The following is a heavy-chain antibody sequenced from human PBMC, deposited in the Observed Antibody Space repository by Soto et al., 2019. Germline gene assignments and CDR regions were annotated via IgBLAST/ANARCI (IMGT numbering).Heavy chain of an antibody. CDR2: IIPIFGTA. J-gene: IGHJ3*02. D-gene: IGHD2-21*02. Sequence: ASVQVSCKASGGTFSSYAISWVRQAPGQGLEWMGGIIPIFGTANYAQKFQGRVTITADESTSTAYMELSSLRSEDTAVYYCAKELGAYCGGDCYSTRAFDIWGQGTMVTVSS. V-gene: IGHV1-69*13. CDR3: AKELGAYCGGDCYSTRAFDI. CDR1: GGTFSSYA.